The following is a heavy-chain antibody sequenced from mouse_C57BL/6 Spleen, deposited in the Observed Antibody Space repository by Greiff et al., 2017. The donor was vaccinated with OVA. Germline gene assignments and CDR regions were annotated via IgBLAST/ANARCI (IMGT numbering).Heavy chain of an antibody. V-gene: IGHV1-52*01. CDR1: GYTFTSYW. J-gene: IGHJ2*01. CDR3: ARKPLIYYGNYDYFDY. Sequence: QVQLQQPGAELVRPGSSVKLSCKASGYTFTSYWMHWVKQRPIQGLEWIGNIDPSDSETHYNQKFKDKATLTVDKSSSTAYMQLSSLTSEDSAVYYCARKPLIYYGNYDYFDYWGQGTTLTVSS. D-gene: IGHD2-1*01. CDR2: IDPSDSET.